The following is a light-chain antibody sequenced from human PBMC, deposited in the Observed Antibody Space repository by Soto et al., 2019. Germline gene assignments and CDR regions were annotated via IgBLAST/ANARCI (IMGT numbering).Light chain of an antibody. V-gene: IGKV3-20*01. CDR2: GAS. CDR1: QSVSSSY. Sequence: EIVLTQSPGTLSLSPGERATLSCRASQSVSSSYLGGYQQKPGQAPRLLIYGASSRATGIPERFSGSGSGTDFTLTISRLVPEDFGVYYCQQYGSSPPFTFGPGTNVDIK. CDR3: QQYGSSPPFT. J-gene: IGKJ3*01.